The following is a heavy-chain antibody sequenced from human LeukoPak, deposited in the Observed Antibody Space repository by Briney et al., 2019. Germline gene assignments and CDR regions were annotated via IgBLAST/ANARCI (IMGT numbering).Heavy chain of an antibody. V-gene: IGHV3-23*01. J-gene: IGHJ4*02. Sequence: GGSLRLSWAASGFTFTSYAMSWVRQAPGKGLEWVSAISGSGGSTYYADSVKGRFTISRDNSKNTLYLQMNSLRAEDTAVYYCATPDFWSGYYLFDYWGQGTLVTVSS. CDR1: GFTFTSYA. CDR3: ATPDFWSGYYLFDY. D-gene: IGHD3-3*01. CDR2: ISGSGGST.